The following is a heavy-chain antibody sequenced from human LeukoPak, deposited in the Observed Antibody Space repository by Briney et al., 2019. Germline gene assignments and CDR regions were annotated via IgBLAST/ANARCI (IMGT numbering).Heavy chain of an antibody. V-gene: IGHV3-23*01. D-gene: IGHD4-17*01. Sequence: GGSLRLSCAASGFTFSSYEMNWVRQAPGKGLEWVSTISASGGNTYYADSVKGRFTISRDNSKNTLYLQMNSLRAEDTAVYYCAKNTVTVSGYYFDYWGQGTLVTVSS. J-gene: IGHJ4*02. CDR3: AKNTVTVSGYYFDY. CDR2: ISASGGNT. CDR1: GFTFSSYE.